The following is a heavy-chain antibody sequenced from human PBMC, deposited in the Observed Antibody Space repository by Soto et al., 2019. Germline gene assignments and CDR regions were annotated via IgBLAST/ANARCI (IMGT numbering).Heavy chain of an antibody. D-gene: IGHD6-13*01. CDR2: INHSGST. V-gene: IGHV4-34*01. CDR1: GGSFSGYY. CDR3: ARELGAGLSAAGLGGWCAP. Sequence: SETLSLTCAVYGGSFSGYYWSWIRQPPGKGLEWIGEINHSGSTNYNPSLKSRVTISVDTSKNQFSLKLSSVTAADTAVYYCARELGAGLSAAGLGGWCAPWGRGTLLTVSS. J-gene: IGHJ5*02.